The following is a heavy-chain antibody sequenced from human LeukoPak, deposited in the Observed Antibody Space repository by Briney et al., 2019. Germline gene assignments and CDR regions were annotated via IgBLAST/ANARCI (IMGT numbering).Heavy chain of an antibody. V-gene: IGHV3-33*01. D-gene: IGHD6-19*01. CDR1: GFTFSSYG. Sequence: GGSLRLSCAASGFTFSSYGMHWVRQAPGKGLEWVAVIWYEGSNKYYADSVKGRFTISRDNSKNTLYLQMNSLRAEDTAVYSCAREDSSGWPRVYGMDVWGQGTTVTVSS. CDR2: IWYEGSNK. J-gene: IGHJ6*02. CDR3: AREDSSGWPRVYGMDV.